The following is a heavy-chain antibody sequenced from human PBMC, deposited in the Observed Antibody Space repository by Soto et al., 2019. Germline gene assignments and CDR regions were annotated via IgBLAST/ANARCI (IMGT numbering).Heavy chain of an antibody. D-gene: IGHD2-21*01. Sequence: GGSLRLSCATSGFTFSDYYMSWIRQAPGKGLEFVSYISPKGTYRTYADSVKGRFTIPRDNAKNSLYLQVNSLRAEDTAVYYCSRGGGGGLFDLWGQGTLVTVSS. CDR1: GFTFSDYY. CDR2: ISPKGTYR. J-gene: IGHJ5*02. V-gene: IGHV3-11*06. CDR3: SRGGGGGLFDL.